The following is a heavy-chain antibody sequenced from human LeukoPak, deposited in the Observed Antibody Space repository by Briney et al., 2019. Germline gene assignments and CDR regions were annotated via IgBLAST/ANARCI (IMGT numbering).Heavy chain of an antibody. D-gene: IGHD1-26*01. V-gene: IGHV4-34*01. J-gene: IGHJ4*02. CDR3: ARIGRSGSYVDY. CDR2: INHSGST. CDR1: GGSFSGYY. Sequence: SETLSLTCAVYGGSFSGYYWSWIRQPPGKGLEWIGEINHSGSTNYNPSLKSRVTISVDTSKNQFSLKLSSVTAADTAVYYCARIGRSGSYVDYWGQGTLVTVSS.